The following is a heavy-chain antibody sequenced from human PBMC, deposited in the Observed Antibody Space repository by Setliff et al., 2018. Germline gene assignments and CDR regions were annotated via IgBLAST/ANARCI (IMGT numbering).Heavy chain of an antibody. Sequence: SETLSLTCTVSGGSISSSYYYWGWIRQSPGKGLEWIGYIFYNGATDYNPSFKSRVTMSVDASQNQFSLKLSSVTAADTAVYYCARERMYYNFWSGYSDYWGQGTLVTVSS. CDR3: ARERMYYNFWSGYSDY. CDR1: GGSISSSYYY. CDR2: IFYNGAT. J-gene: IGHJ4*02. V-gene: IGHV4-61*05. D-gene: IGHD3-3*01.